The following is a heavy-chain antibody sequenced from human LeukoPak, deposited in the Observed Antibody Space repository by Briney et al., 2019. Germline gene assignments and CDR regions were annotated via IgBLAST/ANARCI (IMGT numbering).Heavy chain of an antibody. CDR3: SRFPRITGTTSDGFDI. J-gene: IGHJ3*02. V-gene: IGHV4-30-2*01. CDR1: GGSISSGSYS. CDR2: IYHSGST. Sequence: SETLSLTCAVSGGSISSGSYSWSWIRQPPGKGLEWIGYIYHSGSTYYNPSLKSRVTISVDRSKNQFSLKLTSVTAADTAVYYCSRFPRITGTTSDGFDIWGQGTMVTVSS. D-gene: IGHD1-7*01.